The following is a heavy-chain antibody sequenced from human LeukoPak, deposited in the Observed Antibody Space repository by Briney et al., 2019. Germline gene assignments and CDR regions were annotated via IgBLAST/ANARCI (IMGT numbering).Heavy chain of an antibody. CDR1: GGSISSTNW. V-gene: IGHV4-4*02. D-gene: IGHD1-26*01. J-gene: IGHJ4*02. Sequence: PSGTLSLTCAVSGGSISSTNWWSWVRQPPGKGLEWIGEISHSGSTNYNPSLKSRVTISVDKSKNQFSLKLSSVTAADTAVYYCARQDSKVGAYTGPYYFDYWGQGTLVTVSS. CDR2: ISHSGST. CDR3: ARQDSKVGAYTGPYYFDY.